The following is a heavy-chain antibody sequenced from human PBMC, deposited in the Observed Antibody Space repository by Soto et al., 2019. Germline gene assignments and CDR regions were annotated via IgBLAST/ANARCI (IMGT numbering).Heavy chain of an antibody. V-gene: IGHV3-15*01. D-gene: IGHD2-21*01. CDR2: VKSKTDGGTT. CDR3: ATEKSVLWWYY. J-gene: IGHJ4*02. Sequence: PGGSLRLSCAASGFTLANAWMTWVRQAPGKGLEWLGRVKSKTDGGTTDYAAPVRGRFIISRGDSENTLYLQMNSLETEDTAVYCCATEKSVLWWYYWGQGTPVTVSS. CDR1: GFTLANAW.